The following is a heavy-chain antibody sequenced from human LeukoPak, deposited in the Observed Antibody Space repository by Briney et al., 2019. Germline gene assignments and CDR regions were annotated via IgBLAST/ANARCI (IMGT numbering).Heavy chain of an antibody. J-gene: IGHJ6*03. Sequence: PSETLSLTCTVSGGSINSGDYYWTWIRQPPGKGLEWIGYILYTGSTNYNPSLKSRVTMSVDTSKKQFSLKLSSVIAADTAVYYCARRGSYGSGSYDDYYYMDVWGKGTTVTISS. D-gene: IGHD3-10*01. CDR3: ARRGSYGSGSYDDYYYMDV. V-gene: IGHV4-61*08. CDR2: ILYTGST. CDR1: GGSINSGDYY.